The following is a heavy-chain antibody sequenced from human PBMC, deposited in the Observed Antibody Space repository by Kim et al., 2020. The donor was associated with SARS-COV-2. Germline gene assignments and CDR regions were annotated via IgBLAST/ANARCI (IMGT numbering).Heavy chain of an antibody. D-gene: IGHD3-16*02. J-gene: IGHJ4*02. CDR2: IIPIFGTA. V-gene: IGHV1-69*13. CDR1: GGTFSSYA. CDR3: ARDDYVWGSYRERYFDY. Sequence: ASVKVSCKASGGTFSSYAISWVRQAPGQGLEWMGGIIPIFGTANYAQKFQGRVTITADESTSTAYMELSSLRSEDTAVYYCARDDYVWGSYRERYFDYWGQGTLVTVSS.